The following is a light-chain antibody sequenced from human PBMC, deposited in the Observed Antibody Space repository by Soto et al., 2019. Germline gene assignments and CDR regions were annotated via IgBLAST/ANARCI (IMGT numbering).Light chain of an antibody. CDR1: QSVYSDF. V-gene: IGKV3-20*01. Sequence: IVLTQSPGTLSLSPGERATLSCRASQSVYSDFLAWYQQKPGQAPRLLIYGASSRATGIPDRFSGSGSGTDFTLTISRLEPEDFAVYYCLQYGSSPLTFGGGTKVEIK. CDR3: LQYGSSPLT. J-gene: IGKJ4*01. CDR2: GAS.